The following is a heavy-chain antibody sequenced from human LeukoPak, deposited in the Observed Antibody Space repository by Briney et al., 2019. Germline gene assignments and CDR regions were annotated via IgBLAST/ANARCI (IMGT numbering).Heavy chain of an antibody. J-gene: IGHJ4*02. CDR1: VLTFSNFW. D-gene: IGHD5-18*01. Sequence: PGGSLRLSCAASVLTFSNFWMHWVRQAPGKGLVWVSLIKNDGRTTIYADSVKGRFTISRDNGKNTVYLQMNSLRTEDTAVYYCATGHSYGYEFWGQGTLVTVSS. CDR3: ATGHSYGYEF. V-gene: IGHV3-74*01. CDR2: IKNDGRTT.